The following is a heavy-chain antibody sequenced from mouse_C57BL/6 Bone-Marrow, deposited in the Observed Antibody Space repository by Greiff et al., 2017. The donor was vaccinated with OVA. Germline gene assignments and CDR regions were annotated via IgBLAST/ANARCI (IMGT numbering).Heavy chain of an antibody. CDR3: ARQTPSYGSSYHYAMDY. CDR1: GFTFSSYT. V-gene: IGHV5-9*01. CDR2: ISGGGGNT. Sequence: EVQRVESGGGLVKPGGSLKLSCAASGFTFSSYTMSWVCQTPEKRLEWVATISGGGGNTYYPDSVKGRFTISRDNAKNTLYLQMSSLRSEDTALYYCARQTPSYGSSYHYAMDYWGQGTSVTVSS. J-gene: IGHJ4*01. D-gene: IGHD1-1*01.